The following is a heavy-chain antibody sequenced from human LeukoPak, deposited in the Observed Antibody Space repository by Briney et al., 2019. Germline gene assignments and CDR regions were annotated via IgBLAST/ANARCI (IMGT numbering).Heavy chain of an antibody. Sequence: GGSLRLSCAASGFIFSSYAMSWVRQAPGKGLEWVSVISGSGGSTNYADSVNGRFTISRDNSKNMLYLQMNSLKTEDTAVYYCTTDGKYNWNSPIDYWGQGTLVTVSS. V-gene: IGHV3-23*01. CDR1: GFIFSSYA. D-gene: IGHD1-7*01. J-gene: IGHJ4*02. CDR2: ISGSGGST. CDR3: TTDGKYNWNSPIDY.